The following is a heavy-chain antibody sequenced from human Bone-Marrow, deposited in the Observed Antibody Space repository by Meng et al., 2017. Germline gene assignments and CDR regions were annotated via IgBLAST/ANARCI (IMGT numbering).Heavy chain of an antibody. Sequence: NHSGSTNYNPSLNSRVTISVDTSMNQFSLKLSSVTAADTAVYYCARPYSSGLLNRFGPWGQGTLVTVSS. CDR2: NHSGST. D-gene: IGHD6-19*01. CDR3: ARPYSSGLLNRFGP. V-gene: IGHV4-34*01. J-gene: IGHJ5*02.